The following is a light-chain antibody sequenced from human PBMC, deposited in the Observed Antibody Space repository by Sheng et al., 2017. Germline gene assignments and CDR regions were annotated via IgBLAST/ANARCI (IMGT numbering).Light chain of an antibody. V-gene: IGKV1-39*01. CDR1: QIINNY. Sequence: DIQMTQSPSSLSASVGDRVTVTCRASQIINNYLNWYQQKPGKAPKLLIFAASSLLSGVPSRFSGSGSGTGFTLTISSLQPEDFATYYCQQYYSTPRTFGQGTKVEIK. CDR2: AAS. CDR3: QQYYSTPRT. J-gene: IGKJ1*01.